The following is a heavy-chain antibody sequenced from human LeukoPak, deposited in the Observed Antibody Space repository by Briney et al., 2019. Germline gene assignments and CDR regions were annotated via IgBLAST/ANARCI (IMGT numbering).Heavy chain of an antibody. CDR3: AKAVYYYGSGSYYFGWGYFDY. Sequence: GGSLRLSCAASGFTFSSYAMNWVRQAPGQGLEWVSAISGSGGSTYYADSVKGRFTISRDNSKNTLYLQMNSLRAEDTAVYYCAKAVYYYGSGSYYFGWGYFDYWGQGTLVTVSS. CDR2: ISGSGGST. V-gene: IGHV3-23*01. CDR1: GFTFSSYA. J-gene: IGHJ4*02. D-gene: IGHD3-10*01.